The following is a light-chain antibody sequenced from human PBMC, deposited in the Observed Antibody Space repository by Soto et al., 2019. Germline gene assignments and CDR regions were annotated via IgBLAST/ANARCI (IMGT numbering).Light chain of an antibody. CDR3: CSYAGLSTVV. Sequence: QSALTQPASVSGSPGQSITVSCSGSSSDDATYNLLSWYQQHPGKAPKLIVFEVSKRPSGISTRFSGSKSGNTASLTISGLQPEDEAHYFCCSYAGLSTVVFGGGTKLTVL. V-gene: IGLV2-23*02. CDR1: SSDDATYNL. CDR2: EVS. J-gene: IGLJ2*01.